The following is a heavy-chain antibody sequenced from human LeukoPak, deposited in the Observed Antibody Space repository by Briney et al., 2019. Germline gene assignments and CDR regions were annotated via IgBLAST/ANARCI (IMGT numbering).Heavy chain of an antibody. Sequence: SVKVSCKASGGTFSSYAISWVRQAPGQGLEWMGRIIPIFGTANYAQKFQGRVTITTDESTGTAYMELSSLRSEDTAVYYCLYSYGYAYAAWGQGTLVTVSS. CDR1: GGTFSSYA. V-gene: IGHV1-69*05. J-gene: IGHJ4*02. D-gene: IGHD5-18*01. CDR3: LYSYGYAYAA. CDR2: IIPIFGTA.